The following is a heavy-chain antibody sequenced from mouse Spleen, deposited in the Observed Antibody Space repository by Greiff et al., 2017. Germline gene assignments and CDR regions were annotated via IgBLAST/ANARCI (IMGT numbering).Heavy chain of an antibody. D-gene: IGHD1-3*01. J-gene: IGHJ4*01. V-gene: IGHV5-17*01. CDR2: ISSGSSTI. CDR3: ARTGVGRAMDY. CDR1: GFTFSDYG. Sequence: EVKVVESGGGLVKPGGSLKLSCAASGFTFSDYGMHWVRQAPEKGLEWVAYISSGSSTIYYADTVKGRFTISRDNAKNTLFLQMTSLRSEDTAMYYCARTGVGRAMDYWGQGTSVTVSS.